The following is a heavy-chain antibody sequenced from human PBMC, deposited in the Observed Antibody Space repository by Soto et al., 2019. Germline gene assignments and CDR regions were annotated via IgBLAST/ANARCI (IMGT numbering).Heavy chain of an antibody. Sequence: QVQLVQSGAEVKKPGSSVKVSCKASGGTFSSYVFSWVRQAPGQGLEWMGGIIPFFGTANYAQKFQGRVTITADESTRTAYMETSSLRSVDTAGHYCARGAYCSGGNCFPDWGQGTRVTVSS. V-gene: IGHV1-69*01. J-gene: IGHJ4*02. CDR2: IIPFFGTA. D-gene: IGHD2-15*01. CDR3: ARGAYCSGGNCFPD. CDR1: GGTFSSYV.